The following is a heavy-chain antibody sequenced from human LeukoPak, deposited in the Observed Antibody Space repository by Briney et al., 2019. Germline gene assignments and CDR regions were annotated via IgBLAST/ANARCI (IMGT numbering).Heavy chain of an antibody. V-gene: IGHV3-74*01. J-gene: IGHJ4*02. Sequence: PGGSLRLSCAASGFTFSNYWMHWVRQTPGKGLVWVSRINTDGTTRYADSVKGRFTISRDNAKNTVYLQMDSLRAEDTAVYYCARGAGIVGSTTPFDYWGQGAVVRVFS. CDR1: GFTFSNYW. D-gene: IGHD1-26*01. CDR3: ARGAGIVGSTTPFDY. CDR2: INTDGTT.